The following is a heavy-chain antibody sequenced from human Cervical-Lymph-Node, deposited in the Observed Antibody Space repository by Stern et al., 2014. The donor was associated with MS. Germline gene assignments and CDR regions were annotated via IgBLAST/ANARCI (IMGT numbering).Heavy chain of an antibody. CDR2: IITMVGKA. CDR3: ASSVGELTPEAV. J-gene: IGHJ6*02. V-gene: IGHV1-69*01. D-gene: IGHD3-10*01. Sequence: VQLVQSGAEVKKPGSSVRVSCKASGGTFSSYAISWVRQAPGQGLEWMGGIITMVGKANYAQKVHGRVTITADDSTTTAYMEVSSLRSEDTAVYYCASSVGELTPEAVWGQGTTVTVFS. CDR1: GGTFSSYA.